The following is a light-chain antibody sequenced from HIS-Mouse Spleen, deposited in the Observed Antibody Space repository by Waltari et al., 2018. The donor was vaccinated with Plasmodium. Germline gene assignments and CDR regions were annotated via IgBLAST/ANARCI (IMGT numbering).Light chain of an antibody. Sequence: EIVMTQSPATLSVSPGERATLSCRANQSVSSNLAWYQQKPGQAPRLLIYGASTRATGIPARFSGSGSGTEFTLTISSRQSEDFAVYYFQQYNNWPAWTFGQGTKVEIK. V-gene: IGKV3-15*01. CDR1: QSVSSN. J-gene: IGKJ1*01. CDR2: GAS. CDR3: QQYNNWPAWT.